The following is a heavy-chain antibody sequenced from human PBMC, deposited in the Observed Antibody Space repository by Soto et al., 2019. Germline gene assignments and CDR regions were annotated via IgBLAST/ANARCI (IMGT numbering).Heavy chain of an antibody. CDR1: GFTFSSYS. CDR2: ISSSSSTI. D-gene: IGHD3-22*01. CDR3: ARAGDSSGYPFDY. J-gene: IGHJ4*02. Sequence: PGGSLRLSCAASGFTFSSYSMNWVRQAPGKGLEWVSYISSSSSTIYYADSVKGRFTISRDSAKNSLYLQTNSLRDEDTAVYYCARAGDSSGYPFDYWGQGTLVTVSS. V-gene: IGHV3-48*02.